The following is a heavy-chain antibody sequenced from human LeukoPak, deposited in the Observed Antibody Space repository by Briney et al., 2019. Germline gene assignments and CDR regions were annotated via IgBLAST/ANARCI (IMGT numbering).Heavy chain of an antibody. D-gene: IGHD3-10*01. CDR3: ARDRHPTVRGWFDP. V-gene: IGHV1-18*01. J-gene: IGHJ5*02. CDR2: ISAYNGNT. CDR1: GYTFTSYG. Sequence: GASVKVSCKASGYTFTSYGISWVRQAPGQGLEWMGWISAYNGNTNYAQKLQGRVTMTTDTSTTTAYMELNNLRSDDTAIYYCARDRHPTVRGWFDPWGQGTLVTVSS.